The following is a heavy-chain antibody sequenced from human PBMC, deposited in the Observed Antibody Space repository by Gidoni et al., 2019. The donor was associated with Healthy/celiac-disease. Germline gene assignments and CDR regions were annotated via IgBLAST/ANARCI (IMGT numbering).Heavy chain of an antibody. D-gene: IGHD6-19*01. CDR2: ISWNSGSI. J-gene: IGHJ4*02. CDR3: AKDPYSSGWHPSDY. V-gene: IGHV3-9*01. CDR1: GFTLDDYA. Sequence: EVQLVESGGGLVQPGRSLRLSCAASGFTLDDYAMHWVRQAPGKGLEWVSGISWNSGSIGYADSVKGRFTISRDNAKNSLYLQMNSLRAEDTALYYCAKDPYSSGWHPSDYWGQGTLVTVSS.